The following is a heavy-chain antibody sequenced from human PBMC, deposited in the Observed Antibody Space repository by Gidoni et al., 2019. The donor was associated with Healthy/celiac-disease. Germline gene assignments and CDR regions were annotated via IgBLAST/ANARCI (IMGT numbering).Heavy chain of an antibody. J-gene: IGHJ5*02. Sequence: QVQLQQWGPGLLKPSETLSLTCAVYGWSFRGDYWSWLRQPPGKGLEWIGEITYSGSTNYNPCLKSRVTISVDTSKTQFSLKLISVTAADTAVYYGARLSSSKRITIFGVVIISWFDPWGQGTLVTVSS. CDR3: ARLSSSKRITIFGVVIISWFDP. CDR2: ITYSGST. D-gene: IGHD3-3*01. V-gene: IGHV4-34*01. CDR1: GWSFRGDY.